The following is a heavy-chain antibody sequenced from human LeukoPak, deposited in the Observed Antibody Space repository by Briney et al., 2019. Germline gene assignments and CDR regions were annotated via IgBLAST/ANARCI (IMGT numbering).Heavy chain of an antibody. CDR3: ARDRPYIWGSDY. CDR2: ITNSVGTI. Sequence: GGSLTLSCSASGFNFSSYILMWLPPAPGKGREGGLDITNSVGTINYAGSVKGRFTVSRDNAKTSLYLQMNRLRDEDRAVYYCARDRPYIWGSDYWGQGTLVTVSS. CDR1: GFNFSSYI. D-gene: IGHD3-16*01. V-gene: IGHV3-48*02. J-gene: IGHJ4*02.